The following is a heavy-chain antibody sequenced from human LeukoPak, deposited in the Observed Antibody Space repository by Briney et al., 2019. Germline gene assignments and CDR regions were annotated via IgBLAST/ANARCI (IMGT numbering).Heavy chain of an antibody. V-gene: IGHV1-8*03. Sequence: ASVKVSCKASGYTFTSYDINWVRQATGQGLEWMGWMNPNSGNTGYAQKFQGRVTITRNTSISTAYMELSSLRSEDTAVYYCARVLLVYGNAFDIWGQGTMVTVSS. CDR2: MNPNSGNT. CDR1: GYTFTSYD. J-gene: IGHJ3*02. D-gene: IGHD2-8*02. CDR3: ARVLLVYGNAFDI.